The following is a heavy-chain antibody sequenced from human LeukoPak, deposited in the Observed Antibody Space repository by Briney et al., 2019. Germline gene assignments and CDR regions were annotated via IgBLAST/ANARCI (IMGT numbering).Heavy chain of an antibody. J-gene: IGHJ4*02. CDR3: ATDLIYGAAAGNDY. D-gene: IGHD6-13*01. CDR2: FDPEDGET. Sequence: ASVNVSCKVSGYTLTELSMHWVRQAPGKGLERMGGFDPEDGETIYAQKFQGRVTMTEDTSTDTAYMELSSLRSEDTAVYYCATDLIYGAAAGNDYWGQGTLVTVSS. CDR1: GYTLTELS. V-gene: IGHV1-24*01.